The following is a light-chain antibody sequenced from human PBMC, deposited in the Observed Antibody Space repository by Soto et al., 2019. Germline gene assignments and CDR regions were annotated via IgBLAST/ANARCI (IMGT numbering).Light chain of an antibody. Sequence: QAVVTQPPSASGTPGQRVTISCSGSTSNIGSNYVYWYQQLPGTAPKLLIYRNNQRPSGVPDRFSGAKSGTSASLAISGLRSEDEADYYCAAWDDSLSGYIFGTVTKLTVL. CDR2: RNN. V-gene: IGLV1-47*01. CDR1: TSNIGSNY. CDR3: AAWDDSLSGYI. J-gene: IGLJ1*01.